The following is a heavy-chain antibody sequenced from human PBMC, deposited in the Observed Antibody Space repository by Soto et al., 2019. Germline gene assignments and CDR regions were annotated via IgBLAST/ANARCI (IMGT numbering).Heavy chain of an antibody. V-gene: IGHV3-33*08. J-gene: IGHJ6*02. CDR1: GFTFSSYA. CDR3: AREPVGPDYAMDV. Sequence: GGSLRLSCAASGFTFSSYAMSWVRQAPGKGLGWVAVLGYDGGGRYYGDSVKGRFTISRDNSKNTLYLQMDSLRGEDTALYYCAREPVGPDYAMDVWGQGTTVTVSS. CDR2: LGYDGGGR. D-gene: IGHD1-26*01.